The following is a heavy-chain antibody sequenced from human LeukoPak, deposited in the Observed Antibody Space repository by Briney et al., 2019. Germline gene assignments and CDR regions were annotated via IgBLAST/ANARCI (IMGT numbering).Heavy chain of an antibody. D-gene: IGHD6-13*01. V-gene: IGHV4-30-2*01. J-gene: IGHJ2*01. CDR2: ISHSGST. CDR3: ARYSSTWPYWYFDL. Sequence: SQTLSLTCAVSGGSISSGGYSWSWIRQPPGKGLEWIGYISHSGSTYYSPSLKSRVTISVDRFKNQFSLELTSVTAADTAVYYCARYSSTWPYWYFDLWGRGTLVTVSS. CDR1: GGSISSGGYS.